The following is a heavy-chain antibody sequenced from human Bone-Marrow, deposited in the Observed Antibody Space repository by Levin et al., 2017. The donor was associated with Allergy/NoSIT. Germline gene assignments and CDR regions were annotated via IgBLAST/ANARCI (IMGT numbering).Heavy chain of an antibody. V-gene: IGHV3-21*06. J-gene: IGHJ6*04. CDR2: ISSTGSDI. CDR1: GFTFRNYY. CDR3: ARGWSGVDV. D-gene: IGHD3-3*01. Sequence: LSLPCAASGFTFRNYYMNWVRQTPGKGLEWVSSISSTGSDIYSADSVNGRFTISRDNTKNLLYLQMNSLRAEDTAVYYCARGWSGVDVWGKGTTVTVSS.